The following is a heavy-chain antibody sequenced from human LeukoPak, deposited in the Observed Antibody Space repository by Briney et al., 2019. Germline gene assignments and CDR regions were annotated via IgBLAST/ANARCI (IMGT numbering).Heavy chain of an antibody. D-gene: IGHD5-12*01. J-gene: IGHJ4*02. V-gene: IGHV3-23*01. CDR1: GFTFSSYA. CDR3: AKASSDYDKFPFFDY. Sequence: QSGGSLRLSCAASGFTFSSYAMSWVRQAPGKGLEWVSGLSNSGYSAFYADSVKGRFTISRDSSKKTLYLQMDSLRAEDAAVYYCAKASSDYDKFPFFDYWGQGTPVTVSS. CDR2: LSNSGYSA.